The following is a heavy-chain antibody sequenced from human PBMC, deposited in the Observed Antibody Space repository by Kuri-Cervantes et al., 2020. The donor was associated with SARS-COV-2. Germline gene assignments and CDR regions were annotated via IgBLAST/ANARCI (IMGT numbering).Heavy chain of an antibody. J-gene: IGHJ4*02. CDR3: AHRRSWGGYFDY. CDR2: IYWDDDK. Sequence: SGPTLVKPTQPLTLTCTFSGFSLSTSGVGVGWIRQPPGKALEWLALIYWDDDKRYGPSLKSRLTITKDTSKNQVVLTMTNMDPVDTATYYCAHRRSWGGYFDYWGQGPLVTVSS. D-gene: IGHD7-27*01. CDR1: GFSLSTSGVG. V-gene: IGHV2-5*05.